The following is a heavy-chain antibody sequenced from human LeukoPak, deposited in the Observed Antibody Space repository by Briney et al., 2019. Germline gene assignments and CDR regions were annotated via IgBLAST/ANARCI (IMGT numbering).Heavy chain of an antibody. D-gene: IGHD3-22*01. Sequence: GGSLRLSCAASALTFRSYWMHWVRETPGKGTVWVSHINGDGSTTRYADSVKGRFTISRDNAKNTLFLQMNSLRAEDSAIYYCATPHDYDSSGYRNWGQGTLVTVSS. J-gene: IGHJ1*01. CDR3: ATPHDYDSSGYRN. CDR2: INGDGSTT. V-gene: IGHV3-74*01. CDR1: ALTFRSYW.